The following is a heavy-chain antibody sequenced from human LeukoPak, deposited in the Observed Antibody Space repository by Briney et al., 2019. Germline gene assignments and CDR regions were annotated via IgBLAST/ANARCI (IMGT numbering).Heavy chain of an antibody. CDR3: AICIAARPGEPPP. D-gene: IGHD6-6*01. V-gene: IGHV4-38-2*02. CDR1: GYSISSGYY. J-gene: IGHJ5*02. Sequence: PSETLSLTCTVSGYSISSGYYWGWIRQPPGKGLEWIGSIYHSGSTYYNPSLKSRVTISVDTSKNQFSLKLSSVTAADTAVYYCAICIAARPGEPPPLGQGTLVTVSS. CDR2: IYHSGST.